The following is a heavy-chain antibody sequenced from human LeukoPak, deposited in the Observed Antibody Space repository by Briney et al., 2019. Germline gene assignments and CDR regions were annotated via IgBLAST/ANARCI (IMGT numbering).Heavy chain of an antibody. CDR2: ISSSSFYT. Sequence: GGSLRLSCAASGFIFSSYSMNWVRQAPGKGLEWISYISSSSFYTSYADSVKGRFTISRDNAKNSLYLQMNSLRAEDTAVYYCARDHRLRYFDWSDFDYWGQGTLVTVSS. D-gene: IGHD3-9*01. J-gene: IGHJ4*02. CDR3: ARDHRLRYFDWSDFDY. V-gene: IGHV3-21*05. CDR1: GFIFSSYS.